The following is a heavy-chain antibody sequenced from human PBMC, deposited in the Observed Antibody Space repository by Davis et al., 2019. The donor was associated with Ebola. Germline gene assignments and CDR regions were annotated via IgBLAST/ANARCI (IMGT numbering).Heavy chain of an antibody. V-gene: IGHV3-9*02. J-gene: IGHJ4*02. CDR3: TKDAVNAGTDY. CDR2: ISWNSYGK. Sequence: SLKISCLVSGFTSEDRATHWVRQRPGKGLEWVSGISWNSYGKGYADSVKGRFIISRDNARNSVYLQMNSLRAEDTALYYCTKDAVNAGTDYWGRGTQVIVSS. CDR1: GFTSEDRA. D-gene: IGHD6-13*01.